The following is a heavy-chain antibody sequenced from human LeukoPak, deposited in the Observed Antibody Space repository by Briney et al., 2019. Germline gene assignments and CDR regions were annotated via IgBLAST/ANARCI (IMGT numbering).Heavy chain of an antibody. V-gene: IGHV4-61*02. D-gene: IGHD5-24*01. CDR3: ARSRWLQIDY. CDR2: IYTSVTT. Sequence: DWIGRIYTSVTTNYNPSLKRRVTKSVDTSKNKFSLKLSSVTAADTAVYYCARSRWLQIDYWGQGTLVTVSS. J-gene: IGHJ4*02.